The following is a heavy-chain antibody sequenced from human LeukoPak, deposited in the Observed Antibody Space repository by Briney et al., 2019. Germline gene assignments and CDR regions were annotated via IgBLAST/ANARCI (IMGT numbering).Heavy chain of an antibody. CDR1: GYTFTSYG. V-gene: IGHV1-18*01. CDR3: ATASDMITFGGVIPRSGYYYYMDV. D-gene: IGHD3-16*02. J-gene: IGHJ6*03. CDR2: ISAYNGNT. Sequence: ASVKVSCKASGYTFTSYGISWVRQAPGQGLEWMGWISAYNGNTNYAQKLQGRVTMTTDTSTSTAYMELRSLRSDDTAVYYCATASDMITFGGVIPRSGYYYYMDVWGKGTTVTVSS.